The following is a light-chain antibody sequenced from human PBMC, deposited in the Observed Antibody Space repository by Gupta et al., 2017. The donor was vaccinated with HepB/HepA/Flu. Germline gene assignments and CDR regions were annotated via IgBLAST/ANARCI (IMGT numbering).Light chain of an antibody. J-gene: IGLJ1*01. CDR1: KSGDKY. V-gene: IGLV3-1*01. Sequence: SYELTQPPPVSVSPGPTASITCSGAKSGDKYACWYQQKPGQSPVPVIYQDSKRPAGIPERFSGSNSGNTATLTISGTQAMDEADYYCQAWDSSTGVFGTGTKLTVL. CDR2: QDS. CDR3: QAWDSSTGV.